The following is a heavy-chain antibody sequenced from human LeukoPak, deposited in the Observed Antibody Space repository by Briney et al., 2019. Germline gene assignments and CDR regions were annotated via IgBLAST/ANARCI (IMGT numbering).Heavy chain of an antibody. CDR1: GGSISRSSYY. J-gene: IGHJ4*02. CDR2: IYSSGGT. V-gene: IGHV4-39*07. CDR3: ARAPRFGEYRPFDY. Sequence: SETLSLTCTVSGGSISRSSYYWGWIRQPPGTGLEWIGSIYSSGGTYYNPSLKSRVTISVDTSKNQFSLKLTSVTAADTAMYYCARAPRFGEYRPFDYWGQGTLVTVSS. D-gene: IGHD3-10*01.